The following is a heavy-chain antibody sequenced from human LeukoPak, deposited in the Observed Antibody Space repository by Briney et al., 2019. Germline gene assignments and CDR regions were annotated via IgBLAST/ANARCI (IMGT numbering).Heavy chain of an antibody. CDR3: ARDLTTQNAFDI. D-gene: IGHD4-11*01. V-gene: IGHV3-30*04. Sequence: GGSLRLSCAASGFTFSSYAMHWVRQAPGKGLEWVAVISYDGSNKYYADSVKGRFIISRDNSKNTLYLQMNSLRAEDTAVYYCARDLTTQNAFDIWGQGTMVTVSS. J-gene: IGHJ3*02. CDR2: ISYDGSNK. CDR1: GFTFSSYA.